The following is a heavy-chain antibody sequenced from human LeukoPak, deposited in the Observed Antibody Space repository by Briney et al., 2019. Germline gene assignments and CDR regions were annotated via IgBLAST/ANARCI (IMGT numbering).Heavy chain of an antibody. Sequence: ASVKVSCKASGYTFTSYGISWVRQAPGQGLEWMGWIGGYNGNTNYAQKLQGRVTMTTDTSTSTGYMELRSLRSDDTAVYYCVRVGPEVIHYGMDVWGQGTTVTVSS. CDR2: IGGYNGNT. CDR1: GYTFTSYG. J-gene: IGHJ6*02. D-gene: IGHD3-16*02. V-gene: IGHV1-18*01. CDR3: VRVGPEVIHYGMDV.